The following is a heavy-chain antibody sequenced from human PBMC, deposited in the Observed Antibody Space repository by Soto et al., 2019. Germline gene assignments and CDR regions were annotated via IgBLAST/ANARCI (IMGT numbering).Heavy chain of an antibody. V-gene: IGHV3-7*01. CDR1: GFTFSNYW. CDR2: IKQDGSDK. D-gene: IGHD4-17*01. J-gene: IGHJ4*02. Sequence: EVQLVESGGGLVQPGGSLRLSCAASGFTFSNYWMSWVRQAPGKGLEWVAIIKQDGSDKYYVDFVKGRFTISRDNAKNSVYLQMNSLRTEDAAVYYCARNRDYAFDYWGRGTLVTVSS. CDR3: ARNRDYAFDY.